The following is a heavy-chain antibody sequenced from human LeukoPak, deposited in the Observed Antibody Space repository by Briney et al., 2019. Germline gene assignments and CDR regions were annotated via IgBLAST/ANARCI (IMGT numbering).Heavy chain of an antibody. CDR2: TSISSTAT. J-gene: IGHJ5*02. CDR3: AKRPGGTSRSWFDP. D-gene: IGHD6-13*01. CDR1: GFTFSTFA. V-gene: IGHV3-23*01. Sequence: PGGSLRLSCAASGFTFSTFAMSWVRQAPGKGLEWVSTTSISSTATYYADSVKGRFTISRDNSKNTLFLQMSSLRVEDTAVYYCAKRPGGTSRSWFDPWGQGTLVIVSS.